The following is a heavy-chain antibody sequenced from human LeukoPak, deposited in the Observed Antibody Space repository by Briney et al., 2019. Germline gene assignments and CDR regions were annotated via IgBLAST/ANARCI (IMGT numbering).Heavy chain of an antibody. CDR1: GGSISSYY. J-gene: IGHJ3*02. CDR2: IYHSGST. Sequence: PSETLSLTCTVSGGSISSYYWSWIRQPPGKGLEWIGYIYHSGSTYYNPSLKSRVTKSVDRSKNQFSLKLSSVTAADTAVYYCARARDYGGNSDAFDIWGQGTMVTVSS. V-gene: IGHV4-59*12. CDR3: ARARDYGGNSDAFDI. D-gene: IGHD4-23*01.